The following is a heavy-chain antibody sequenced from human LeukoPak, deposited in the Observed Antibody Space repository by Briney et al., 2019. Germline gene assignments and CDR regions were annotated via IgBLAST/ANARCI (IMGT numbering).Heavy chain of an antibody. V-gene: IGHV3-74*01. CDR3: ARDGGLLPDN. J-gene: IGHJ4*02. Sequence: GGSLRLSCAASGFPFSTYAMHWARHPQGKGLVWISRISPDGNSRSYADSVKGRFIISRDSATNTLSLEMNSLTADDTAVYYCARDGGLLPDNWGKGTLVTVSS. D-gene: IGHD2-21*02. CDR2: ISPDGNSR. CDR1: GFPFSTYA.